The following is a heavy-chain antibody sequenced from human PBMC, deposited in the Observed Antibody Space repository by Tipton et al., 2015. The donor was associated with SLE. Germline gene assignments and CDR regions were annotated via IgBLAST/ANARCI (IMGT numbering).Heavy chain of an antibody. CDR1: GGSISSGSYY. CDR3: AREHYSSSSPLAFDI. CDR2: IYTSGNT. J-gene: IGHJ3*02. V-gene: IGHV4-61*09. D-gene: IGHD6-13*01. Sequence: TLSLTCTVSGGSISSGSYYWSWIRQPAGNGLEWIGYIYTSGNTNYNPSLKSRVTISVDTSKNQFSLKLSSVTAADTAVYYCAREHYSSSSPLAFDIWGQGTMDTLSS.